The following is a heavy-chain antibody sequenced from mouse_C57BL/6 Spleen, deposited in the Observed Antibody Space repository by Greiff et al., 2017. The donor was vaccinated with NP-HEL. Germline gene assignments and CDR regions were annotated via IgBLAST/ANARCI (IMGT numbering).Heavy chain of an antibody. CDR2: INSDGGST. V-gene: IGHV5-2*01. CDR1: EYEFPSHD. CDR3: ARQGGYYGSLWYFDV. D-gene: IGHD1-1*01. J-gene: IGHJ1*03. Sequence: EVQVVESGGGLVQPGESLKLSCESNEYEFPSHDMSWVRKTPEKRLELVAAINSDGGSTYYPDTMERRVIISRDNTKKTLYLQMSSLRSDDTALYYCARQGGYYGSLWYFDVWGTGTTVTVSS.